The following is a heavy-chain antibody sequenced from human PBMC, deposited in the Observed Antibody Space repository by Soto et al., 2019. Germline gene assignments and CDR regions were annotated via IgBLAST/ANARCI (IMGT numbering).Heavy chain of an antibody. D-gene: IGHD1-1*01. CDR1: GFTFSSYS. CDR3: ARDQGRNLLLDAFDI. Sequence: GGSLRLSCAASGFTFSSYSMNWVRQAPGKGLEWVSSISSSSSYIYYADSVKGRFTISRDNAKNSLYLQMNSLRAEDTAVYYCARDQGRNLLLDAFDIWGQGTMVTVSS. V-gene: IGHV3-21*01. CDR2: ISSSSSYI. J-gene: IGHJ3*02.